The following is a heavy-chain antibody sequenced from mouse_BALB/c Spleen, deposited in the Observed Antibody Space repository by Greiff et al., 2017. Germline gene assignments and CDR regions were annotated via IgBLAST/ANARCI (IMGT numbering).Heavy chain of an antibody. CDR2: IDPENGNT. CDR3: ARWGGNYPFAY. J-gene: IGHJ3*01. V-gene: IGHV14-1*02. D-gene: IGHD2-1*01. Sequence: EVQLQQSGAELVRPGALVKLSCKASGFNIKDYYMHWVKQRPEQGLEWIGWIDPENGNTIYDPKFQGKASITADTSSNTAYLQLSSLTSEDTAVYYCARWGGNYPFAYWGQGTLVTVSA. CDR1: GFNIKDYY.